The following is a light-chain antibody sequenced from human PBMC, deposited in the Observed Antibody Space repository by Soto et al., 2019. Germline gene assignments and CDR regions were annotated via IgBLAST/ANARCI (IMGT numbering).Light chain of an antibody. CDR2: QVT. CDR1: SSDLAIYNY. CDR3: SSYTDSRNYV. Sequence: QSALTLPASVSGSPGQSITISCTGTSSDLAIYNYVSWYQQQPGKAPKLMIYQVTNRPSGVSNRFSGSRSGNKASLTISGLQAEGEADYYCSSYTDSRNYVFGNGTKVTVL. V-gene: IGLV2-14*01. J-gene: IGLJ1*01.